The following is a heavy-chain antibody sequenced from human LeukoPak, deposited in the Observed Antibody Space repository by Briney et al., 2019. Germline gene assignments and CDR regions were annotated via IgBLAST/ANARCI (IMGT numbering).Heavy chain of an antibody. J-gene: IGHJ4*02. CDR3: ASTRTGYSYYFDY. CDR1: GFPFSSYW. D-gene: IGHD1-14*01. V-gene: IGHV3-7*03. Sequence: GGSLRLSCAASGFPFSSYWMSWVRQAPGKGLEWVANIEQDGSEKYYVDSVKGRFTISRDNAKNSLYLQMNSLRAEDTAVYYCASTRTGYSYYFDYWGQGTLVTVSS. CDR2: IEQDGSEK.